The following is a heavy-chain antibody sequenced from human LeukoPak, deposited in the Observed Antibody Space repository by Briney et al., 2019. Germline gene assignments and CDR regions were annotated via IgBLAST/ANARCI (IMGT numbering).Heavy chain of an antibody. J-gene: IGHJ4*02. CDR2: IYPGDSDT. D-gene: IGHD5-24*01. CDR3: ARGGRDGYNFFDY. V-gene: IGHV5-51*01. CDR1: GYSFTSYW. Sequence: GESLKISCKGSGYSFTSYWIGWVRQMPGKGLEWMGIIYPGDSDTRYSSSFQGQVTISADKSISTAYLQWSSLKASDNAIYYCARGGRDGYNFFDYWGQGTLVTVSS.